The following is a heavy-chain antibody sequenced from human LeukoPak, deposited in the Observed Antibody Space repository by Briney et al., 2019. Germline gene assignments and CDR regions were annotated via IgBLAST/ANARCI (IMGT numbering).Heavy chain of an antibody. D-gene: IGHD3-3*01. CDR3: ARHDFWSDYRYYMDV. CDR1: GFSIGDTYY. V-gene: IGHV4-38-2*02. Sequence: SETLSLTCTVSGFSIGDTYYWGWIRQPPGKGLEWIGSIYHTGTTSYNPSLNSRLTISIDTSKNQFSLKLSSVTAAVTAEYYCARHDFWSDYRYYMDVWGKGTTVTVSS. CDR2: IYHTGTT. J-gene: IGHJ6*03.